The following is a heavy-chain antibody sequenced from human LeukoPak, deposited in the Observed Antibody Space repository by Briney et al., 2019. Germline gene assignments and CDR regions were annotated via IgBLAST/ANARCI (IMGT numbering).Heavy chain of an antibody. CDR1: GFTFSSYA. Sequence: PGGSLRLSCAASGFTFSSYAMHWVRQAPGKGLEWVAVISYDGSNKYYADSVKGRFTISRDNSKNTLYLQMNSLRAEDTAVYYCAREYSSSGKSVLLAYWGQGTLVTVSS. CDR2: ISYDGSNK. D-gene: IGHD6-13*01. CDR3: AREYSSSGKSVLLAY. V-gene: IGHV3-30-3*01. J-gene: IGHJ4*02.